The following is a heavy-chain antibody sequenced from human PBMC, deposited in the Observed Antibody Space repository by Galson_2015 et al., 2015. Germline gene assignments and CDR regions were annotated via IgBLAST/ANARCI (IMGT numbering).Heavy chain of an antibody. CDR1: GYTFTSYC. J-gene: IGHJ3*02. V-gene: IGHV1-18*01. Sequence: SVKVSCKASGYTFTSYCISWVRQAPGQGLEWMGLISAYNGNTNYAQKLQGRVTMTTDTSTITAYMELRSLRSDDTAVYYCARDEIVVVTAAICCAFDIWGQGTLVTVSS. CDR2: ISAYNGNT. CDR3: ARDEIVVVTAAICCAFDI. D-gene: IGHD2-2*02.